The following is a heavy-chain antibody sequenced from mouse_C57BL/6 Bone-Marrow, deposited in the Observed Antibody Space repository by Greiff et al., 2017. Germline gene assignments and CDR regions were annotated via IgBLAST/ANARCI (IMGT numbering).Heavy chain of an antibody. V-gene: IGHV1-18*01. Sequence: EVQLQESGPELVKPGASVKIPCKASGYTFTDSNMDWVKPSHGKSLEWIGDINPNNGGTIYNQKFKGKATLTVDKSSSTAYMELRSLTSEDTAVYYCARNKHYYGSRGDAMDYWGQGTSVTVSS. D-gene: IGHD1-1*01. CDR2: INPNNGGT. CDR3: ARNKHYYGSRGDAMDY. J-gene: IGHJ4*01. CDR1: GYTFTDSN.